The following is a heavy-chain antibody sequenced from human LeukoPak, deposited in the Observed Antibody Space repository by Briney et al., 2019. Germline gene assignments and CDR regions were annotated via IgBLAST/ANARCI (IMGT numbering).Heavy chain of an antibody. Sequence: PGGSLRLSCAASGFTFSSYAMHWVRQAPGKGLGWVAVISYDGSNKYYADSVKGRFTISRDNSKNTLYLQMNSLRAEDTAVYYCARIIAAAGNYWGQGTLVTVSS. V-gene: IGHV3-30-3*01. CDR1: GFTFSSYA. D-gene: IGHD6-13*01. CDR3: ARIIAAAGNY. J-gene: IGHJ4*02. CDR2: ISYDGSNK.